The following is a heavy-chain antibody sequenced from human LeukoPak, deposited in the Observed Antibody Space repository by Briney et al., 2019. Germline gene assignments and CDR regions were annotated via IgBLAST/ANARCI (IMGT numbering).Heavy chain of an antibody. J-gene: IGHJ3*02. V-gene: IGHV3-15*01. CDR2: IKSKTDGGTT. CDR3: TTDRCSSTSCYTGI. D-gene: IGHD2-2*02. Sequence: GGSLRLSCAASGFTFSNAWMSWVRQAPGKGLEGVGRIKSKTDGGTTDYAAPGKGRFTISRDDSKNTLYLQMNSLKTEDTAVYYCTTDRCSSTSCYTGIWGQGTMVTVSS. CDR1: GFTFSNAW.